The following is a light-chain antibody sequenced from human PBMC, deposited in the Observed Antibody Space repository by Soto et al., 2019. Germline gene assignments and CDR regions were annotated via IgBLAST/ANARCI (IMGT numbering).Light chain of an antibody. CDR1: QTLSSNS. J-gene: IGKJ3*01. CDR3: QQYGSSPRFT. Sequence: EIVLTQSPGTLSLSPGERATLSCRASQTLSSNSLAWYQQRPGQAPRLLISDVSNRATGIPDRFSGSGSGTDFTLTISRLEPEDFAVYYCQQYGSSPRFTFGPGTKVDIK. CDR2: DVS. V-gene: IGKV3-20*01.